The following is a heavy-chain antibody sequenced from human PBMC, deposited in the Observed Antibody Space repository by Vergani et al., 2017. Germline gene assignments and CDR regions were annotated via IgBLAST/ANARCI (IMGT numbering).Heavy chain of an antibody. CDR1: GYTFTGYY. V-gene: IGHV1-2*02. J-gene: IGHJ4*02. CDR3: ARVSHDFWSGYYGKFDY. CDR2: INPNSGGT. Sequence: QAQLVQSGAEVKKPGASVKVSCKASGYTFTGYYMHWVRQAPGQGLEWMGWINPNSGGTNYAQKFQGRVTMTRDTSISTAYMELSRLRSDDTAVYYCARVSHDFWSGYYGKFDYWGQGTLVTVSA. D-gene: IGHD3-3*01.